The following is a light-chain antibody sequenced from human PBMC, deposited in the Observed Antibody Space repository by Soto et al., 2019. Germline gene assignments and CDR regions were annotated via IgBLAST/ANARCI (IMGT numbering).Light chain of an antibody. CDR1: SSNIADNY. J-gene: IGLJ1*01. CDR3: GAWDSSLSVYV. Sequence: QSVLTQPPSVSAAPGQKVTISCSGSSSNIADNYVSWYQQLPGTAPKLLIYDNNKRPSGIPDRFSASKSGTSATLGITGLQAGDEADYYCGAWDSSLSVYVSGTGTKVTVL. CDR2: DNN. V-gene: IGLV1-51*01.